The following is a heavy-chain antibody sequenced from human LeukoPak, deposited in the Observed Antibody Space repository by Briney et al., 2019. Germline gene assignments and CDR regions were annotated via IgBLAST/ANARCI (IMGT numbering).Heavy chain of an antibody. D-gene: IGHD2-8*01. CDR3: AKVGYCSNNCFRTHDY. J-gene: IGHJ4*02. CDR2: ISGDADVT. Sequence: PGGSLRLPCVASGFSFSDSVMSWVRQAPGKGLEWLSAISGDADVTYYAASVKGRFTISRDNSWNTVYLQMNSLRAEDTATYYCAKVGYCSNNCFRTHDYWGQGALVTVSS. V-gene: IGHV3-23*01. CDR1: GFSFSDSV.